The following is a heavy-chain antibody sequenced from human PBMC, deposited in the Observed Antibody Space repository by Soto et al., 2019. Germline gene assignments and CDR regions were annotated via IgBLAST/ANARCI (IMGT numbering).Heavy chain of an antibody. J-gene: IGHJ6*02. Sequence: GESLKISCKGSGYSFTSYWIGWVRQMPGKGLGWMGIIYPGDSDTRYSPSFQGQVTISADKSISTAYLQWSSLKASDTAMYYCARLRGDYYYGMDVWGQGTTVTVSS. CDR2: IYPGDSDT. CDR3: ARLRGDYYYGMDV. CDR1: GYSFTSYW. D-gene: IGHD4-17*01. V-gene: IGHV5-51*01.